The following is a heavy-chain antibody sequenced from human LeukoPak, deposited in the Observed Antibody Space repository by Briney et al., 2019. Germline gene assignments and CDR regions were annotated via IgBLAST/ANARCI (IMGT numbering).Heavy chain of an antibody. V-gene: IGHV4-59*01. CDR3: ARQERDWFDP. Sequence: PSETLSLTCTVSGGSISSYYWSWIRQPPGKGLEWVGYIYYSGSTNYNPSLKSRVTISVDTSKNQFSLKLSSVTAADTAVYYCARQERDWFDPWGQGTLVTVSS. CDR1: GGSISSYY. J-gene: IGHJ5*02. CDR2: IYYSGST.